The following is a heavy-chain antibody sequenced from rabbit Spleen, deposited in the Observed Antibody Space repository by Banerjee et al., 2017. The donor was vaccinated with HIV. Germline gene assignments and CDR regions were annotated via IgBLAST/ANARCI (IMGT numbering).Heavy chain of an antibody. J-gene: IGHJ4*01. D-gene: IGHD6-1*01. CDR3: VRDQARMLDL. V-gene: IGHV1S7*01. CDR1: RFDFSTYS. CDR2: IVPIFGVT. Sequence: QELVESGGGLVQPGGSLKLSCKASRFDFSTYSMSWVRQAPGKGLEWIGYIVPIFGVTYYANWVNGRFTISSHNAQNTLYLQLDSLTAADTATYFCVRDQARMLDLWGPGTLVT.